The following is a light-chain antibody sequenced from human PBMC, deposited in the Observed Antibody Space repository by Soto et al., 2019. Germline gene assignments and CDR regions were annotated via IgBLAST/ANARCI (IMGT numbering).Light chain of an antibody. CDR1: SSDVGGYNY. J-gene: IGLJ2*01. Sequence: QSALTQPPSASGSPGQSVTISCTGTSSDVGGYNYVSWYQQNPGKAPKLMIYEVNKRPSGVPDRFSGSKSGNTASLTVSGLQAEDEADYYCSSYAGSNNLVLFGGGTQLTVL. CDR3: SSYAGSNNLVL. CDR2: EVN. V-gene: IGLV2-8*01.